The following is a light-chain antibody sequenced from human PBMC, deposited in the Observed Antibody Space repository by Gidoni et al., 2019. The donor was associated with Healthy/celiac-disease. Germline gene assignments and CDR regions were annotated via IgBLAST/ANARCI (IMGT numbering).Light chain of an antibody. J-gene: IGKJ3*01. CDR3: QQYDNLLFT. V-gene: IGKV1-33*01. CDR2: DAS. CDR1: HDIRKY. Sequence: DIQMTPSPSSLSASVGDRVTITCQASHDIRKYLNWYQQKPGKAPKLLIYDASNLETGVPSRFSGSGSGTDFTFTISSLQPEDIATYYCQQYDNLLFTFGPGTKVDIK.